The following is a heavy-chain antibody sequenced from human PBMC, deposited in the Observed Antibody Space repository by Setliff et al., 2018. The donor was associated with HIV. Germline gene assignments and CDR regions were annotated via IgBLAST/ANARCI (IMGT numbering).Heavy chain of an antibody. D-gene: IGHD3-16*01. CDR2: IHTSGST. Sequence: PSETLSLTCTVSGGSISSYYWTWLRQFPGKGLEWIGQIHTSGSTNYNPSLKSRLTISIDTSKNQFSLKLSSVTAADTAVYYCARRTLITGYDYWGQGTLVTVSS. J-gene: IGHJ4*02. CDR3: ARRTLITGYDY. CDR1: GGSISSYY. V-gene: IGHV4-4*09.